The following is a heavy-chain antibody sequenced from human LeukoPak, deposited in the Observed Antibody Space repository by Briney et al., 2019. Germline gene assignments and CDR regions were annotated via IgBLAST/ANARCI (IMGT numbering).Heavy chain of an antibody. V-gene: IGHV1-69*01. J-gene: IGHJ4*02. Sequence: SVKVSCKASGGTFSSYAISWVRQAPGQGLEWMGGISPIFGTVNYAQKFQGRVTITADESTSTAYMELSSLRSEDTAVYYCARDSRAVAGSFDYWGQGTLVTVSS. D-gene: IGHD6-19*01. CDR2: ISPIFGTV. CDR3: ARDSRAVAGSFDY. CDR1: GGTFSSYA.